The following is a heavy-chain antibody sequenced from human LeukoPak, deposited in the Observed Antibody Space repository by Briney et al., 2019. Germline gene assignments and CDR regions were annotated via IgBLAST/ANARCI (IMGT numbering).Heavy chain of an antibody. Sequence: PGGSLRLSCEASGLTFSNYWMTWVRQAPGKGLKWVANIKQVGSEKYYVDSVKGRFTTSRDNTKSYLYLQMNSLRAEATSVYYCARDMWQWLASFDYWGQGTLVTVSS. CDR3: ARDMWQWLASFDY. D-gene: IGHD6-19*01. J-gene: IGHJ4*02. CDR2: IKQVGSEK. CDR1: GLTFSNYW. V-gene: IGHV3-7*01.